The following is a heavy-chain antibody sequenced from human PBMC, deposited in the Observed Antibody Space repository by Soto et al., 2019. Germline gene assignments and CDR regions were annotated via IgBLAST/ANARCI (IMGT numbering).Heavy chain of an antibody. D-gene: IGHD7-27*01. CDR2: IWYDGSNE. CDR3: ARVYANWEWELPGF. V-gene: IGHV3-33*01. Sequence: QVQLVESGGGVVQPGRSLRLSCVASGFNLRSYGMHWFRQAPDKGPEWVAVIWYDGSNEKYADSVKGRFTISRDDSRNTLYLQMNSLRAEDTAVYYCARVYANWEWELPGFWGQGTRVTVSS. J-gene: IGHJ4*02. CDR1: GFNLRSYG.